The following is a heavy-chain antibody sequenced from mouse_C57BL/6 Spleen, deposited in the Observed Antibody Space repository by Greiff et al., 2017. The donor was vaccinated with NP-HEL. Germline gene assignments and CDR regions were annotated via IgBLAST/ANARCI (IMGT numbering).Heavy chain of an antibody. D-gene: IGHD2-5*01. J-gene: IGHJ4*01. V-gene: IGHV2-2*01. CDR1: GFSLTSYG. CDR2: IWSGGST. CDR3: AREGYSNLRPMDY. Sequence: VQLQQSGPGLVQPSQSLSITCTVSGFSLTSYGVHWVRQSPGKGLEWLGVIWSGGSTDYNAAFISRLSISKDNSKSQVFFKMTSLQADDTAIYYCAREGYSNLRPMDYWGQGTSVTVSS.